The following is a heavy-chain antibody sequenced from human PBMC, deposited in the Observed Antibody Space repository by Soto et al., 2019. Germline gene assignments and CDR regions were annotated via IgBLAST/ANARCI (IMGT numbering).Heavy chain of an antibody. CDR2: INGYNGNT. CDR3: ARMGDVPYYYYGMDV. J-gene: IGHJ6*02. Sequence: QVQLVQSGAGVKKPGASVKVSCKASGYTFTRSGISWVRQAPGQGLEWMGWINGYNGNTNYTQKIQGRITMTTDTPTSTAYMELRSLRSDDTAVYYCARMGDVPYYYYGMDVWGQGTTVIVSS. D-gene: IGHD3-16*01. CDR1: GYTFTRSG. V-gene: IGHV1-18*01.